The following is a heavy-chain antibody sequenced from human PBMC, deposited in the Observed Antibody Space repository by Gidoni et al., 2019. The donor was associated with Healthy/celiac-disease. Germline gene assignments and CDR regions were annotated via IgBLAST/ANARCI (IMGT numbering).Heavy chain of an antibody. CDR1: GGSFSGYY. Sequence: QVQLQQWGAGLLKPSETLSLTCAVYGGSFSGYYWSWIRQPPGKGLEWIGEINHSVSTNYNPSLKSRVTISVDTSKNQFSLKLSSVTAADTAVYYCAREHSGYDGYYFDYWGQGTLVTVSS. J-gene: IGHJ4*02. CDR3: AREHSGYDGYYFDY. CDR2: INHSVST. V-gene: IGHV4-34*01. D-gene: IGHD5-12*01.